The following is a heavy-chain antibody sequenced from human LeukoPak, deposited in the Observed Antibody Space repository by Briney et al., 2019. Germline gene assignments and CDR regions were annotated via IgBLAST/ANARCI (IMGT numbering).Heavy chain of an antibody. CDR3: ARVNHYDYVWGSYRYGGFDY. CDR2: ISKSRNYI. D-gene: IGHD3-16*02. Sequence: GGSLRLSCAASGFTFSSYTMNWVRQAPGQGLEWVACISKSRNYIYYADSVKGRFTISRDDAKSSLYLQMDSLRAEDTAVYYCARVNHYDYVWGSYRYGGFDYWGQGTLVTVSS. V-gene: IGHV3-21*01. J-gene: IGHJ4*02. CDR1: GFTFSSYT.